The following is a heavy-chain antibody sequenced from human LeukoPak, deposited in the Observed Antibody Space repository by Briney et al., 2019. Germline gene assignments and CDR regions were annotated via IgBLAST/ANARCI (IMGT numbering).Heavy chain of an antibody. V-gene: IGHV4-34*01. Sequence: PSETLSLTCAVYGGPFSGYYWSWIRQPPGKGLEWIGEINHSGSTNYNPSLKSRVTISVDTSKNQFSLKLSSVTAADTAVYYCARVSYDSSGYYDYWGQGTLVTVSS. CDR1: GGPFSGYY. D-gene: IGHD3-22*01. CDR3: ARVSYDSSGYYDY. J-gene: IGHJ4*02. CDR2: INHSGST.